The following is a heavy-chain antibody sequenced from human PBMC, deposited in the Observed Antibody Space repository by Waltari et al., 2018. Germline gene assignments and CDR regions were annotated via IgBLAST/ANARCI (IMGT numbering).Heavy chain of an antibody. V-gene: IGHV3-21*01. J-gene: IGHJ4*02. CDR1: GFTFSSYS. Sequence: EVQLVESGGGLVKPGGSLRLSCAASGFTFSSYSMNWVRQAPGKGLEWVSPISSSSSYIYYADSVKGRFTISRDNAKNSLYLQMNSLRAEDTAVYYCARVRVPKRGYSYGIDYWGQGTLVTVSS. CDR3: ARVRVPKRGYSYGIDY. CDR2: ISSSSSYI. D-gene: IGHD5-18*01.